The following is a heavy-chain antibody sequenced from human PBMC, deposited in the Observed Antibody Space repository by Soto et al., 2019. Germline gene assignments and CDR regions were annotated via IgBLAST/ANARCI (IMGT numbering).Heavy chain of an antibody. V-gene: IGHV3-74*01. Sequence: GGSLRLSCAASGFTFSSSWMHWVRQSPGGGLVWVSRIKPDGTYTTYADSVKGRFTISRDNAKNTLSLQMNSLTAEDTAVYYCAGGGSAYYNLWGQGTLVTVSS. CDR1: GFTFSSSW. CDR2: IKPDGTYT. J-gene: IGHJ5*02. CDR3: AGGGSAYYNL. D-gene: IGHD3-22*01.